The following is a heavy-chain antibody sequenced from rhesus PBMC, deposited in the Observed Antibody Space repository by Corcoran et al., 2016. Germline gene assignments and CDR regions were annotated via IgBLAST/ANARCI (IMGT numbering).Heavy chain of an antibody. V-gene: IGHV3-54*02. CDR1: GFTFSSYG. D-gene: IGHD3-28*01. Sequence: EVQLVESGGGLVQPGGSLRLSCAASGFTFSSYGMHWVRQAPGKGLEWVAVISYDGMKKYYADSVKDRFTISRDNSKNRLYLQMNNLKLEDTAVYYCARPSEPIVVITEFDYWGQGVLVTVSS. CDR2: ISYDGMKK. CDR3: ARPSEPIVVITEFDY. J-gene: IGHJ4*01.